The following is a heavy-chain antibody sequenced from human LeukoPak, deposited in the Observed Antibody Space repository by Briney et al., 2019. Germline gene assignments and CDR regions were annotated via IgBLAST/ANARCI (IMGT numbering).Heavy chain of an antibody. CDR1: GFTVSAKY. CDR2: IYSNGGT. CDR3: ARDGGFGGPGGDNWFDS. J-gene: IGHJ5*01. D-gene: IGHD3-16*01. V-gene: IGHV3-66*03. Sequence: GGSLRLSCAASGFTVSAKYMSWVRQGPGKGLDWISSIYSNGGTNYADSVKGRFTISRDNSKNTLYLQMNSLRPEDTAVYYCARDGGFGGPGGDNWFDSWGQGALVTVSS.